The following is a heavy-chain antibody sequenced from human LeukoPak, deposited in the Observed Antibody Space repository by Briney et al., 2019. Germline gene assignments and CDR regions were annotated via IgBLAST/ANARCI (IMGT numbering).Heavy chain of an antibody. D-gene: IGHD3-16*01. J-gene: IGHJ6*02. CDR2: ISYDGSNK. V-gene: IGHV3-30*03. Sequence: GGSLRLSCAASGFTFSSYGMHWVRQAPGKGLEWVAVISYDGSNKYYADSVKGRFTISRDNSKNTLYLQMNSLRAEDTAVYYCARFFTGGNLPDYYYYGMDVWGQGTTVTVSS. CDR1: GFTFSSYG. CDR3: ARFFTGGNLPDYYYYGMDV.